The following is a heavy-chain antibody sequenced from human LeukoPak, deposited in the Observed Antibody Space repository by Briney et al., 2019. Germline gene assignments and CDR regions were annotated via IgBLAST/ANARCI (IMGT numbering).Heavy chain of an antibody. D-gene: IGHD3-22*01. CDR2: ISSSSSYI. J-gene: IGHJ4*02. CDR3: ARADYDSSGYYYAPPYYFDY. V-gene: IGHV3-21*01. CDR1: GFTFSSYS. Sequence: GGSLRLSCAASGFTFSSYSMNWVRQAPGKGLEWVSSISSSSSYIYYADSVKGRFTISGDNAKNSLYLQMNSLRAEDTAVYYCARADYDSSGYYYAPPYYFDYWGQGTLVTVSS.